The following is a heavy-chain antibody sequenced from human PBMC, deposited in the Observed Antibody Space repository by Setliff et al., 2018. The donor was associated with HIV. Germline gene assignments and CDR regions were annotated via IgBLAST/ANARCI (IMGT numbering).Heavy chain of an antibody. Sequence: PGGSLRLSCAASGFTFGSYSMNWVRQAPGKGLEWISYITKRADETHYADSVKGRFSISRDNAGNPLYLQMNNLRAEDTALYFCARSVDGYFDYWGQGALVTVSS. J-gene: IGHJ4*02. V-gene: IGHV3-21*05. D-gene: IGHD5-12*01. CDR3: ARSVDGYFDY. CDR2: ITKRADET. CDR1: GFTFGSYS.